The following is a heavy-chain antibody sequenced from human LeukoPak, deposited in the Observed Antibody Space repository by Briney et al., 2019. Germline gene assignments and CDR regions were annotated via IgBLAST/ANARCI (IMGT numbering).Heavy chain of an antibody. CDR3: ARDLRRAGFIDY. CDR1: GFTFSSYA. D-gene: IGHD3-10*01. J-gene: IGHJ4*02. Sequence: GGSLRLSCAASGFTFSSYAMSWVRQAPGKGLEWVSAIIGSGSTTYYADSVKGRFTISRDNSKNTLYLQMNSLRAEDTAVYYCARDLRRAGFIDYWGQGTLVTVSS. CDR2: IIGSGSTT. V-gene: IGHV3-23*01.